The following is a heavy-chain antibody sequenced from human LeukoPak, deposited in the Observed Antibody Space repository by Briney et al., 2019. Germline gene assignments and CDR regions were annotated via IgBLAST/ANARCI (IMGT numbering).Heavy chain of an antibody. Sequence: GGSLRLSCAASGFTVSNNYMSWVRQAPGKGLEWVSLIYSGGNTYYADPVKGRFTISRDNSKNTLYLQMNSLRAEDTAAYYCAGVSKSATTGTVLDYWGQGTLVTVSS. CDR1: GFTVSNNY. J-gene: IGHJ4*02. V-gene: IGHV3-53*01. CDR2: IYSGGNT. D-gene: IGHD6-13*01. CDR3: AGVSKSATTGTVLDY.